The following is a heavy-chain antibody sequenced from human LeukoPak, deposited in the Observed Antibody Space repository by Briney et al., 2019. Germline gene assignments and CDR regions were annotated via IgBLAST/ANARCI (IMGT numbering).Heavy chain of an antibody. D-gene: IGHD5-12*01. V-gene: IGHV1-2*02. CDR1: GYTFTAHY. Sequence: GASVRVSCKASGYTFTAHYIHWVRQAPGQGLAWMGWINPHSGGTNYAQKFQGRVTMTRDTSISSAYMELSRLRSDDTALYYCARVLGGFSYFEYWGQGTLVTVSS. CDR3: ARVLGGFSYFEY. J-gene: IGHJ4*02. CDR2: INPHSGGT.